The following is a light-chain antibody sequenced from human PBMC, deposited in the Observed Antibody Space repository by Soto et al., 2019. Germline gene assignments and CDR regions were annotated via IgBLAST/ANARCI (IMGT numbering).Light chain of an antibody. CDR2: GAS. V-gene: IGKV3-15*01. J-gene: IGKJ1*01. Sequence: EIVMTQSPATLSVSPGGRATLSCRASQTISGTLAWYQQKPGQAPRLLIHGASTRAPGFPARFSGSGSGPDFTLTISSLQSEDFAVYYCQQYDNWPWTFGQGTKVDIK. CDR1: QTISGT. CDR3: QQYDNWPWT.